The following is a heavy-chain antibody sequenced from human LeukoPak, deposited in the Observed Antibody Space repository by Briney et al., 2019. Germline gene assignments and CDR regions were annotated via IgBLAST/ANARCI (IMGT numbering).Heavy chain of an antibody. D-gene: IGHD3-10*01. CDR3: ARSITMVQGAIAFDY. Sequence: GGSLRLSCAASGFTFSSYDMHWVRQATGKGLEWVSAIGTAGDTYYPGSVKGRFTISRENAKNSLYLQMNSLRAGDTAVYYCARSITMVQGAIAFDYWGQGTLVTVSS. J-gene: IGHJ4*02. CDR1: GFTFSSYD. V-gene: IGHV3-13*01. CDR2: IGTAGDT.